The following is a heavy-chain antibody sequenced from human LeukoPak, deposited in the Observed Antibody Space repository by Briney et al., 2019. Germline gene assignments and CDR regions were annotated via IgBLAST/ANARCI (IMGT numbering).Heavy chain of an antibody. Sequence: SQTLSLTCTVSGGSISSGGYYWSWIRQHPGKGLEWIGYVYYSGSTCYNPSLKSRVTISVDTSKNQFSLKLSSVTAADTAVYYCARVFYYYGSGIYYPNQTPTQSYYFDYWGQGTLVTVSS. CDR2: VYYSGST. D-gene: IGHD3-10*01. V-gene: IGHV4-31*03. J-gene: IGHJ4*02. CDR3: ARVFYYYGSGIYYPNQTPTQSYYFDY. CDR1: GGSISSGGYY.